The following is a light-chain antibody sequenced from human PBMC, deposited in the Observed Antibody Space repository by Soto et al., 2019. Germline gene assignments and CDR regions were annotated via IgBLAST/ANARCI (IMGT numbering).Light chain of an antibody. V-gene: IGKV3-20*01. Sequence: EIVLTQSPGTLALSPGEGATLSCRASQSVSKYLAWYQQKPGQAPRLLIYGASSRATGIPDSFSGSGSGTDFTLTISRLEPEDFAVYYCQQYGVSPQTFGQGTKVDIK. CDR1: QSVSKY. CDR3: QQYGVSPQT. J-gene: IGKJ1*01. CDR2: GAS.